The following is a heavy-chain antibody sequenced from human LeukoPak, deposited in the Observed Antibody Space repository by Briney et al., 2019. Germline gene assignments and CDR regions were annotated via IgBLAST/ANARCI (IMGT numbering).Heavy chain of an antibody. CDR3: ARADYYDSSGYFLFDY. Sequence: SVKVSCKASGGTFSSYAISWVRQAPGQGLEWMGGIIPIFGTANYAQKFQGRVTITADESTSTAYMELSSLRSEDTAVYYCARADYYDSSGYFLFDYWGQGTLVSVSS. CDR2: IIPIFGTA. J-gene: IGHJ4*02. V-gene: IGHV1-69*13. D-gene: IGHD3-22*01. CDR1: GGTFSSYA.